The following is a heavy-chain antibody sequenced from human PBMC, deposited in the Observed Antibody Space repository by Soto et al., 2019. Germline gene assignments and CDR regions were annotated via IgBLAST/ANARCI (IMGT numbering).Heavy chain of an antibody. J-gene: IGHJ4*02. CDR1: GCTVSSKY. Sequence: GGSLRLPCAASGCTVSSKYISWVRQAPGKGLEWVSVIYSGGSTYYADSVKGRFTISRDNSKNTLYLQMNSLRAEDTAVYYCARYADLDSGSYMGYFDYWGQGSLVTVSS. CDR3: ARYADLDSGSYMGYFDY. V-gene: IGHV3-53*01. D-gene: IGHD3-10*01. CDR2: IYSGGST.